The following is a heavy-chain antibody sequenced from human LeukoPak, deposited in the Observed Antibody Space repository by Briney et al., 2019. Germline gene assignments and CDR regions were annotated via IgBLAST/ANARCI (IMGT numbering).Heavy chain of an antibody. CDR3: AKDRFGSGSPNWFGP. Sequence: GGSLRLSCAGSGFTFGRYAMSWIRQVSGKGLEWVSAISGSSGDIFYTDSVKGRFTISRDNSKNTLYLQMNSLRAGDTAVYYCAKDRFGSGSPNWFGPWGQGTLVTVSS. D-gene: IGHD3-10*01. CDR2: ISGSSGDI. V-gene: IGHV3-23*01. J-gene: IGHJ5*02. CDR1: GFTFGRYA.